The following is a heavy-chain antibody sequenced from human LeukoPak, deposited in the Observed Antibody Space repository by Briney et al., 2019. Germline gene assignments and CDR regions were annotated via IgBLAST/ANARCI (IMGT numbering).Heavy chain of an antibody. V-gene: IGHV3-21*01. Sequence: GGSLRLSCEASGYTFTDYWMTWVRQAPGKGLEWVSSISSSSNYIYYIDSVKGRFTISRDNAKNSLYLQMNSLRAEDTAVYYCARRAPFDYWGQGILVTVSS. J-gene: IGHJ4*02. CDR1: GYTFTDYW. CDR3: ARRAPFDY. CDR2: ISSSSNYI.